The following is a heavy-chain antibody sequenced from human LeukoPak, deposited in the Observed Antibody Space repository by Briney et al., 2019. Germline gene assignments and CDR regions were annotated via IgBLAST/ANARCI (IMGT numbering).Heavy chain of an antibody. J-gene: IGHJ6*03. V-gene: IGHV1-2*02. D-gene: IGHD2-8*01. Sequence: ASVKVSCKASGYTFTGYYMHWVRQAPGQGLEWMGWINPNSGGTNYAQKFQGRVTMTRDTSISTAYMELSRLRSDDTAVYYCARDIVLMVYAIRGQEREGHYYMDVWGKGTTVTVSS. CDR3: ARDIVLMVYAIRGQEREGHYYMDV. CDR1: GYTFTGYY. CDR2: INPNSGGT.